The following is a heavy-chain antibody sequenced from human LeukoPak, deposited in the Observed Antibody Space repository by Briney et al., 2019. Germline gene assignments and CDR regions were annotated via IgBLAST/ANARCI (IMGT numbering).Heavy chain of an antibody. J-gene: IGHJ4*02. CDR2: ISSSSSYI. V-gene: IGHV3-21*01. Sequence: PGGSLRLSCAASGFTFSSYSMNWVRQAPGKGLEWVSSISSSSSYIYYADSVKGRFTISRDNAKNSLYLQMNSLRAEDTAVYYCARDERFHSSNFDYWGQGTLVTVSS. D-gene: IGHD3-3*01. CDR3: ARDERFHSSNFDY. CDR1: GFTFSSYS.